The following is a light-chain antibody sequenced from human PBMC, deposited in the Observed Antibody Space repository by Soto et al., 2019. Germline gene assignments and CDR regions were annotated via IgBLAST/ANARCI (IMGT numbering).Light chain of an antibody. Sequence: DIQMTQSPSTLSGSVGDRVTITCRASQTISSWLAWYQQKPGKAPKPLIYDASNLESGVPSRFSGSGSGTEFTLTISSLHPDDAATYYCQQYNTYWTLGQGTKVDIK. V-gene: IGKV1-5*01. J-gene: IGKJ1*01. CDR1: QTISSW. CDR2: DAS. CDR3: QQYNTYWT.